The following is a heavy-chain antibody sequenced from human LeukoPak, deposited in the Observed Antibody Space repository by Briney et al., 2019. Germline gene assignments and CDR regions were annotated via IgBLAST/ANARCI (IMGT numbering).Heavy chain of an antibody. CDR2: IYYSGST. CDR3: ARVRVAYCGGDCFSVDAFDI. V-gene: IGHV4-31*03. J-gene: IGHJ3*02. CDR1: GGSISSGGYY. D-gene: IGHD2-21*02. Sequence: SQTLSLTCTVSGGSISSGGYYWSWIRQHPGKGLEWIGYIYYSGSTYYNPSLKSRVTISVDTSKNQFSLELSSVTAADTAVYYCARVRVAYCGGDCFSVDAFDIWGQGTMVTVSS.